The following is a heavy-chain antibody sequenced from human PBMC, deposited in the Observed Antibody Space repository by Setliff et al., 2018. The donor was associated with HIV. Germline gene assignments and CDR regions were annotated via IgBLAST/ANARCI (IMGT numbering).Heavy chain of an antibody. Sequence: GGSLRLSCAASGFTLSNYGMHWVRQAPGKGLEWVAVIWYDGSNKYYADSVKGRFTISRDNSKNTLYLQMNSLRAEDTAVYYCAKDRLEWLAPDGFDIWGLGTMVTVSS. J-gene: IGHJ3*02. CDR2: IWYDGSNK. CDR3: AKDRLEWLAPDGFDI. CDR1: GFTLSNYG. D-gene: IGHD3-3*01. V-gene: IGHV3-33*06.